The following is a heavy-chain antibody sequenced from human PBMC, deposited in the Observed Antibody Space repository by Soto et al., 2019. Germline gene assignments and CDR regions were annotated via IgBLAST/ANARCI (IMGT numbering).Heavy chain of an antibody. V-gene: IGHV4-30-4*01. J-gene: IGHJ4*02. CDR3: ARVTSPYYFDY. CDR1: GGSISSGDYY. CDR2: IYYSGST. Sequence: SETLSLTCTVSGGSISSGDYYWSWIRQPPGKGLEWIGYIYYSGSTYYNPSLKSRVTISVDTSKNQFSLKLSSVTAADTAVYYCARVTSPYYFDYWGQGTLVTVSS.